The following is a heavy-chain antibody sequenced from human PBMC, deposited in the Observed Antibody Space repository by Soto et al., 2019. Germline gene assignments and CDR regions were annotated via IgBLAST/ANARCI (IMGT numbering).Heavy chain of an antibody. CDR3: ASLIPRGYYDFWSGSQTLPIRGDY. V-gene: IGHV3-48*01. Sequence: GGSLRLSCAASGFTFSSYSMNWVRQAPGKGLEWVSYISSSSSTIYYADSVKGRFTISRDNAKNSLYLQMNSLRAEDTAVYYCASLIPRGYYDFWSGSQTLPIRGDYWGQGTLVTVSS. D-gene: IGHD3-3*01. CDR1: GFTFSSYS. J-gene: IGHJ4*02. CDR2: ISSSSSTI.